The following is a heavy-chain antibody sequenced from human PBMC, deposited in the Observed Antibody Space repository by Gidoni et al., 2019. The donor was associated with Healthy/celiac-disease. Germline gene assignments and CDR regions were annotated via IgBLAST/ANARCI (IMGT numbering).Heavy chain of an antibody. CDR1: GGSFSGYY. D-gene: IGHD3-16*02. Sequence: QVQLQQWGAGLLKPSETLSLTCAVYGGSFSGYYWSWIRQPPGKGLEWIGEINHSGSTNYNPSLKSRVTISVDTSKNQFSLKLSSVTAADTAVYYCARAQITFGGVIIWFDPWGQGTLVTVSS. CDR3: ARAQITFGGVIIWFDP. V-gene: IGHV4-34*01. CDR2: INHSGST. J-gene: IGHJ5*02.